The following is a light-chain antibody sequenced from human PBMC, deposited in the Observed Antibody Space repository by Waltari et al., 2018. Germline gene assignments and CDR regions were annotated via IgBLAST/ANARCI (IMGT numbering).Light chain of an antibody. CDR1: QNIRNS. V-gene: IGKV3D-15*01. CDR3: QHHSTWPPT. CDR2: LAS. J-gene: IGKJ1*01. Sequence: EIVMTQSPATLSVSPGERATLSCRASQNIRNSLAWYQQKPGQAPRLLIPLASTRATGIPASFSGSGSGTQFSLTISSLQHEDFAIYYCQHHSTWPPTFGPGTRV.